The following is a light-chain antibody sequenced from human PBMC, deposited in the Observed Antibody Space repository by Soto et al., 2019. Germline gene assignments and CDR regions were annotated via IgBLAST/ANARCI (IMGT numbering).Light chain of an antibody. Sequence: QSVLTQPASVSGSPGQSITISCTGTSSDVGGYNYVSWYQQHPGKAPKLMIYDVSNRPSGVSNRFSGSKSGNTASLTISGLQPEDEADYYCSSYTSSSTHYVFGTGTKVT. J-gene: IGLJ1*01. CDR3: SSYTSSSTHYV. CDR2: DVS. V-gene: IGLV2-14*01. CDR1: SSDVGGYNY.